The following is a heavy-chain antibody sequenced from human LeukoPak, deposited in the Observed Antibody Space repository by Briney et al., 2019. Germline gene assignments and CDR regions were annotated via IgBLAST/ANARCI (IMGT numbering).Heavy chain of an antibody. CDR1: GFTFSDYY. J-gene: IGHJ4*02. V-gene: IGHV3-11*01. D-gene: IGHD6-19*01. Sequence: TGGSLRLSCAASGFTFSDYYMSWIRQAPGKGLEWVSYISSSGSTIYYADSVKGRFTISRDNAKNSLYLQMNSLRAEDTAVYYRARYPGIAVAGPKGLDYWGQGTLVTVSS. CDR2: ISSSGSTI. CDR3: ARYPGIAVAGPKGLDY.